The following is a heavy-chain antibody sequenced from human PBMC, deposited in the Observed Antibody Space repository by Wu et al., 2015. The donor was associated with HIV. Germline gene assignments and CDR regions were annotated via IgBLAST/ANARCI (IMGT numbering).Heavy chain of an antibody. J-gene: IGHJ4*02. D-gene: IGHD3-16*01. CDR2: MNPNSGNT. CDR3: AVLYDVEGDKAVLDH. V-gene: IGHV1-8*01. CDR1: YILTSFP. Sequence: QAQLVQSGPEARRPGASVNISCKASYILTSFPIGWVRQASGQGLEWMGWMNPNSGNTGYRQRFQGRVTMTRNNSITTAYMELSRLTSEDTAIYYCAVLYDVEGDKAVLDHWGQGTVVTVSS.